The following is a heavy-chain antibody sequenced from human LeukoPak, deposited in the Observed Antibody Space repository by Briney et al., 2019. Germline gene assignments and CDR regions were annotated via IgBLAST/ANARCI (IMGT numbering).Heavy chain of an antibody. J-gene: IGHJ4*02. CDR3: ARGLRYFDWYIDY. V-gene: IGHV4-59*01. CDR1: GGSITSYY. CDR2: IYYTGST. D-gene: IGHD3-9*01. Sequence: PSETLSLTCTLSGGSITSYYWSWIRQPPGKGLEWIGYIYYTGSTNYNPSLKSRVTISVDTSKNQFSLKLSSATAADTAVYYCARGLRYFDWYIDYWRQGTLVTVSS.